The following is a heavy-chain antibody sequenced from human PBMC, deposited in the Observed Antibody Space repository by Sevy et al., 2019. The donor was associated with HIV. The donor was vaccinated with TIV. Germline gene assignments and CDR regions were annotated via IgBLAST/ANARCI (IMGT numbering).Heavy chain of an antibody. D-gene: IGHD2-2*01. CDR2: ISGSGGST. J-gene: IGHJ6*02. CDR1: GFTFSSYA. Sequence: GGSLRLSCAASGFTFSSYAMSWVRQAPGKGLEWVSAISGSGGSTYYADSVKGRFTISRDNSKNTLYLQMNSLRAEDTAVYYSANTPPGDCSSTSCYRDYYYYYGMDVWGQGTTVTVSS. V-gene: IGHV3-23*01. CDR3: ANTPPGDCSSTSCYRDYYYYYGMDV.